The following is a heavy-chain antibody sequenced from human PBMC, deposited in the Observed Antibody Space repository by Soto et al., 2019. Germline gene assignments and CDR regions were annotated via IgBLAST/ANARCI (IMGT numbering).Heavy chain of an antibody. CDR2: ISHSGSGT. CDR1: GGSFSGNY. Sequence: SETLSLTCTVYGGSFSGNYWSWIRQPPGMGLEWIGEISHSGSGTNYNPSLKSRVTISVDTSRNQFSLKLSSVTAADTAMYYCARGHLPGGNTFYYDYWGQGTLVTVSS. V-gene: IGHV4-34*01. CDR3: ARGHLPGGNTFYYDY. D-gene: IGHD2-15*01. J-gene: IGHJ4*02.